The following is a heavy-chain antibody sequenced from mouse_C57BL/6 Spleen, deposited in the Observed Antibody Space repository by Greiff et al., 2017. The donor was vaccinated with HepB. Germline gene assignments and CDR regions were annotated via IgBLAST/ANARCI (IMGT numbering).Heavy chain of an antibody. CDR1: GYTFTSYW. Sequence: QVNVKQSGAELAKPGASVKLSCKASGYTFTSYWMHWVKQRPGQGLEWIGYINPSSGYTKYNQKFKDKATLTADKSSSTAYMQLSSLTYEDSAVYYCARGGVGSFYAMDYWGQGTSVTVSS. J-gene: IGHJ4*01. CDR2: INPSSGYT. CDR3: ARGGVGSFYAMDY. V-gene: IGHV1-7*01. D-gene: IGHD1-1*01.